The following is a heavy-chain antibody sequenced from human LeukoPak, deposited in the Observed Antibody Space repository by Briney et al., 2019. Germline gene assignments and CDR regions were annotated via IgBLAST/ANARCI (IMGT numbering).Heavy chain of an antibody. D-gene: IGHD1-26*01. CDR2: INHSGST. V-gene: IGHV4-34*01. Sequence: SETLSLTCAVYGGSFSGYYWSWIRQPPGKGLEWIGEINHSGSTNYNPSLKSRVTISVDTSKNQFSLKLGSVTAADTAVYYCARGRIVPKRGWFDPWGQGTLVTVSS. J-gene: IGHJ5*02. CDR3: ARGRIVPKRGWFDP. CDR1: GGSFSGYY.